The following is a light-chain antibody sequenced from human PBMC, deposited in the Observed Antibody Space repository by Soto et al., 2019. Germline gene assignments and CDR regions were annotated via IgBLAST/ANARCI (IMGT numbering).Light chain of an antibody. Sequence: DIQMTQSPSSLSASVGDRVTITCRASQNINSFLNWYQQRPGKAPKLLIYAASTLQSGVPSRFSGSGSGTDFPLTISSLQPDDFATYSCQQSYITPPLTFGGGTKVEIK. CDR3: QQSYITPPLT. CDR1: QNINSF. V-gene: IGKV1-39*01. J-gene: IGKJ4*01. CDR2: AAS.